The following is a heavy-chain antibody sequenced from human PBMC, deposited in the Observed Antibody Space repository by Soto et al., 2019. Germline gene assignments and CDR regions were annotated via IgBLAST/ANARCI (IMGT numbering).Heavy chain of an antibody. Sequence: ASVKVSCKASGYTFTSYGISWVRQAPGQGLEWMGWISTYNGNTNYAQKLQGRVTMTTDTSTSTAYMELRSLRSDDTAVYYCARTYYDILTGYPDYWGQGTLVTVSS. CDR3: ARTYYDILTGYPDY. CDR2: ISTYNGNT. D-gene: IGHD3-9*01. V-gene: IGHV1-18*01. CDR1: GYTFTSYG. J-gene: IGHJ4*02.